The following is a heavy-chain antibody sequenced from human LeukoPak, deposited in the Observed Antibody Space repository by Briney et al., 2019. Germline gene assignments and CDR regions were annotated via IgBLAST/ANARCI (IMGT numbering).Heavy chain of an antibody. V-gene: IGHV4-38-2*01. CDR2: IYHSGSA. CDR3: ARRTVGYCTNGVCSDWFDP. Sequence: SETQSLTCAVSGYSISSGYYWGWIRQPPGKGLEWIGSIYHSGSAYYNPSLKSRVTISVDTSKNQFSLKLSSVTAADTAVYYCARRTVGYCTNGVCSDWFDPWGQGTLVTVSS. J-gene: IGHJ5*02. D-gene: IGHD2-8*01. CDR1: GYSISSGYY.